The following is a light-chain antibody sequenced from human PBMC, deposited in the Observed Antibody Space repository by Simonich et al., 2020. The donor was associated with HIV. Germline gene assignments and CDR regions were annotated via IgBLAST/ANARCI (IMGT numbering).Light chain of an antibody. J-gene: IGKJ2*01. CDR3: QQYNNWPLF. CDR1: QSLSNS. CDR2: GAS. Sequence: VMTQSPATLSVSPGGRATLSCRASQSLSNSLALYQQKPCQAPRLLIYGASTRATGIPARCSGSGSGTEFTLTISSLKSEDFVVYHCQQYNNWPLFFGQGTKLEIK. V-gene: IGKV3-15*01.